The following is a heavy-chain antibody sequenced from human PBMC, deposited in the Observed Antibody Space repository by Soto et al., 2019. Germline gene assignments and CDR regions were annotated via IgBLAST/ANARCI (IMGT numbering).Heavy chain of an antibody. V-gene: IGHV1-69*13. D-gene: IGHD2-15*01. Sequence: SVKVSCKASGVTFSSYAISWVRQAPLRGREWMGGIIPIFGTANYAQKFQGRVTITADDYTRTAYMELSSLRSEETAVYYCESHVVVVAATYDAKRDYYYYGMAVCGQGTTVTVSS. CDR2: IIPIFGTA. J-gene: IGHJ6*01. CDR1: GVTFSSYA. CDR3: ESHVVVVAATYDAKRDYYYYGMAV.